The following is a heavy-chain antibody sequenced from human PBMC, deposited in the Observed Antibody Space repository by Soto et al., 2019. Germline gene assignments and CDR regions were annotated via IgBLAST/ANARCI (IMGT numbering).Heavy chain of an antibody. CDR1: GISLSNNGVS. Sequence: QITLKESGPPLAKPTQTLTLTCTFSGISLSNNGVSVAWIRQPPGKALEWLALIYWNDDKRYSPSLKSRLTITKDTSKRLVFLKMTNMDPVDTATYYCAPSDDNYGHWLDPWGQGTLVTVSS. D-gene: IGHD5-18*01. J-gene: IGHJ5*02. CDR3: APSDDNYGHWLDP. V-gene: IGHV2-5*01. CDR2: IYWNDDK.